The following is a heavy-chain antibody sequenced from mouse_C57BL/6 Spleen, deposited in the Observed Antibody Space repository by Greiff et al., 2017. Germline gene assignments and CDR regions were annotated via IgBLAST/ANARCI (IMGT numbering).Heavy chain of an antibody. CDR3: ARCYYGSSYRYYAMDY. Sequence: QVQLQQSGAELMKPGASVKLSCKATGYTFTGYWIEWVKQRPGHGLEWIGEILPGSGSTNYNEKFKGKATFTADTSSNTAYMQRSSLTTEDSAIYYCARCYYGSSYRYYAMDYWGQGTSVTFAS. J-gene: IGHJ4*01. CDR2: ILPGSGST. D-gene: IGHD1-1*01. CDR1: GYTFTGYW. V-gene: IGHV1-9*01.